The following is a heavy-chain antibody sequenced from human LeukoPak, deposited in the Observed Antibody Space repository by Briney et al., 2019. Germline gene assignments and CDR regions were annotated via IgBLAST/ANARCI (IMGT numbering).Heavy chain of an antibody. D-gene: IGHD2-21*01. CDR1: GFTFSDYY. Sequence: GGSLRLSCAASGFTFSDYYMSWIRQAPGKGLEWVSYISSSGSTIYYADSVKGRFTISRDNAKNSLYLQMNSLRAEDTAVYYCARDGRHIVVGYYYYYYGMDVWGQGTTVTVSS. CDR2: ISSSGSTI. J-gene: IGHJ6*02. V-gene: IGHV3-11*01. CDR3: ARDGRHIVVGYYYYYYGMDV.